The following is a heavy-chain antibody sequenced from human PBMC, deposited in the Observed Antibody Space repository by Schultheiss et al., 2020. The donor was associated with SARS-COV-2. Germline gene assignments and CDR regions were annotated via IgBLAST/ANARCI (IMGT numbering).Heavy chain of an antibody. Sequence: GSLRLSCAVYGGSFSGYYWSWIRQPPGKGLEWIGEINHSGSTNYNPSLKSRATISVDTPKKEFSLDLTSVTAADTAVYYCVRGGGWNFVIDYWGRGTLVTVSS. CDR2: INHSGST. CDR1: GGSFSGYY. V-gene: IGHV4-34*01. J-gene: IGHJ4*02. CDR3: VRGGGWNFVIDY. D-gene: IGHD1-7*01.